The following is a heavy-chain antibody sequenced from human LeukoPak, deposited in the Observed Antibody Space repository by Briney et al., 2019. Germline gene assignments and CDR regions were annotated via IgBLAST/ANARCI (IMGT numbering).Heavy chain of an antibody. CDR2: IYYSGST. CDR3: ARVSNFWSGYYKSYYYYMDV. CDR1: GVSISSSSYY. D-gene: IGHD3-3*01. Sequence: SETLSLTCTVSGVSISSSSYYWGWIRQPPGKGLEWIGSIYYSGSTYYNPSLKSRVTISVDTSKNQFSLKLSSVTAADTAVYCCARVSNFWSGYYKSYYYYMDVWGKGTAVTVSS. V-gene: IGHV4-39*07. J-gene: IGHJ6*03.